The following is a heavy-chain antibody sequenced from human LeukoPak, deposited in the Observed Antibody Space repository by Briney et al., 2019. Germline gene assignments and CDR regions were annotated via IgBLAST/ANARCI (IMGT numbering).Heavy chain of an antibody. Sequence: GGSLRLSCVASGFTFDSHWMRWVRQAPGKGLEWVANIKEDGGEKYYMDSVKGRFTISRDNAKNSVYLQMNSLRTEDTAIYFCARDGLPAAGDYWGQGTLVTVSS. J-gene: IGHJ4*02. D-gene: IGHD6-13*01. CDR2: IKEDGGEK. CDR1: GFTFDSHW. V-gene: IGHV3-7*01. CDR3: ARDGLPAAGDY.